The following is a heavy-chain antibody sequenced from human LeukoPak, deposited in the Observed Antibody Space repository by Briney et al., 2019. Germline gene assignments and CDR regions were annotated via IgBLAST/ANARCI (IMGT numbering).Heavy chain of an antibody. Sequence: GSLRLSCAASGFSFSSYTMHWVRQAPGKGLEYVSAISSSGGSTYYVNSVKGRFTISRDNSKNTLYLQMGSLRAEDMAVYYCARRGSYSAEYFQHWGQGTLVTVSS. CDR2: ISSSGGST. CDR1: GFSFSSYT. D-gene: IGHD1-26*01. J-gene: IGHJ1*01. CDR3: ARRGSYSAEYFQH. V-gene: IGHV3-64*01.